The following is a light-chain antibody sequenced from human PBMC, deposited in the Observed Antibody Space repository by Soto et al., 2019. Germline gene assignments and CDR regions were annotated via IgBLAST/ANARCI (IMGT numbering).Light chain of an antibody. Sequence: QSVLTQPASVSGSPGQSISISCTGTSSDVGGYSFVSWYQQHPGKAPKLMIFEVNNRPLGVSNRFSGSKSGNTASLSISGLQAEDEADYYCSSYTSSNTLVVFGGGTQLTVL. CDR2: EVN. CDR3: SSYTSSNTLVV. J-gene: IGLJ2*01. CDR1: SSDVGGYSF. V-gene: IGLV2-14*01.